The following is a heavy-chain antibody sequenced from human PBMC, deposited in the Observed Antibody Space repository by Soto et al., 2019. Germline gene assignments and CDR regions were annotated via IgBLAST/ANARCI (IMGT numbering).Heavy chain of an antibody. Sequence: DTLSLTCTFSGVSISSSIYYLGWLRQPPGKGLEWIGSIYYSGSTYYNPSLKSRVTISVDTSKNQFSLKLSSVTAADTAVYYCARHLIDLLSIGYCSGGRCYEEQPFDYWGQGTLVTV. CDR2: IYYSGST. J-gene: IGHJ4*02. CDR1: GVSISSSIYY. V-gene: IGHV4-39*01. CDR3: ARHLIDLLSIGYCSGGRCYEEQPFDY. D-gene: IGHD2-15*01.